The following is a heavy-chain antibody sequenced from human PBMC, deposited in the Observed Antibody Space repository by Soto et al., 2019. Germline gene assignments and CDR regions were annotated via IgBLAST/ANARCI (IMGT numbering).Heavy chain of an antibody. CDR3: ARGGGYSGWRFDY. J-gene: IGHJ4*02. CDR2: IYHSGST. Sequence: QLQLQESGSGLVKPSQTLSLTCAVSGGSISSGGYSWSWIRQPPGKGLEWIGYIYHSGSTYYNPSRESRVTISVDRSKNQFSLKLGSGTAVDTAVYYCARGGGYSGWRFDYWGQGTLVTVSS. D-gene: IGHD5-12*01. V-gene: IGHV4-30-2*01. CDR1: GGSISSGGYS.